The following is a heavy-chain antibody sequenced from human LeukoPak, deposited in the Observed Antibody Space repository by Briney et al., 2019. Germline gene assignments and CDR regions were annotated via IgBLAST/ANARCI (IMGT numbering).Heavy chain of an antibody. CDR3: ARFGGEAPQYDILTGYYGGGDWFDP. V-gene: IGHV1-2*02. CDR1: GYTFTGYY. J-gene: IGHJ5*02. CDR2: INPNSGGT. Sequence: ASVKVSCKASGYTFTGYYMHWVRQAPGQGLEWMGWINPNSGGTNYAQKFQGRVTMTTDTSTSTAYMELRSLRSDDTAVYYCARFGGEAPQYDILTGYYGGGDWFDPWGQGTLVTVSS. D-gene: IGHD3-9*01.